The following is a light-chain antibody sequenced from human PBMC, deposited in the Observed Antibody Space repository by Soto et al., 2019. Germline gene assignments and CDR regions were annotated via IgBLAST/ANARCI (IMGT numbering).Light chain of an antibody. CDR2: EVS. CDR1: SSDVGSYNL. Sequence: QAALTQPASVSGSPGQSITISCTRTSSDVGSYNLVSWYQQHPGKAPKVMIYEVSKRPSGVSNRFSGSKSGNTASLTISGLQAEDEADYYCCSYGGSDVFGTGTKLTVL. V-gene: IGLV2-23*02. CDR3: CSYGGSDV. J-gene: IGLJ1*01.